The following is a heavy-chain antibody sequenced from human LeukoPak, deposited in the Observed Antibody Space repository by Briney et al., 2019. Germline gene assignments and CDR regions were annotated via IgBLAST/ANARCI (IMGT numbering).Heavy chain of an antibody. CDR2: IYYSGST. V-gene: IGHV4-39*07. CDR1: GGSISSGTYY. D-gene: IGHD3-22*01. J-gene: IGHJ4*02. CDR3: AREPIVVVIRYYFDY. Sequence: SETLSLTCTVSGGSISSGTYYWGWIRQPPGKGLEWIGSIYYSGSTYYNPSLKSRVTISVDTSKNQFSLKLSSVTAADTAVYYCAREPIVVVIRYYFDYWGQGTLVTVSS.